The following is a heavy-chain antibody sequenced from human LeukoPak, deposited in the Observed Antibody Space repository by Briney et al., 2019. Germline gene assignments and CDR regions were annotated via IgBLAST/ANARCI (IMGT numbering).Heavy chain of an antibody. CDR1: GYTFTSYY. J-gene: IGHJ5*02. D-gene: IGHD3-3*01. V-gene: IGHV1-46*01. Sequence: ASVKVSCKASGYTFTSYYMHWVRQAPGQGLEWMGIINPSGGSTSYAQKFQGRVTITRDMSTSTVYMELSSLRSGDTAVYYCAREAVTIFGLVRTQTTKDPHRFDPWGQGTLVTVSS. CDR2: INPSGGST. CDR3: AREAVTIFGLVRTQTTKDPHRFDP.